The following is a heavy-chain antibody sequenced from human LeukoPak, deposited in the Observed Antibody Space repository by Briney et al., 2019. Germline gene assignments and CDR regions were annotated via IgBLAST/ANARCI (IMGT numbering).Heavy chain of an antibody. V-gene: IGHV3-7*01. CDR2: IKQDGSEK. Sequence: PGGSLRLSCAASGFTFSSYWMSWVRQAPGKGLEWVANIKQDGSEKYYVDSVKGRFTISRDNAKNSLYLQMNSLRAEDTAVYYCARVGVYSSSHGLDYWGQGTLVTVSS. J-gene: IGHJ4*02. D-gene: IGHD6-6*01. CDR1: GFTFSSYW. CDR3: ARVGVYSSSHGLDY.